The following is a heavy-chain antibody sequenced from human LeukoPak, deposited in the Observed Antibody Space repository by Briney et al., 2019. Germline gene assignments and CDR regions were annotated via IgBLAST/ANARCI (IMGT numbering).Heavy chain of an antibody. V-gene: IGHV4-30-2*01. D-gene: IGHD6-6*01. CDR1: GGSISSGGYY. J-gene: IGHJ4*02. Sequence: SETLSLTCTVSGGSISSGGYYWSWIRQPPGKGLEWIGYIYHSGSTYYNPSLESRVTISVDRSKNQFSLKLSSVTAADTAVYYCARSEYSSSSWVNYWGQGTLVTVSS. CDR3: ARSEYSSSSWVNY. CDR2: IYHSGST.